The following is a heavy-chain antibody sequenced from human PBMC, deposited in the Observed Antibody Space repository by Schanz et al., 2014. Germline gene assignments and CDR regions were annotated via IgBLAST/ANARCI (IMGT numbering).Heavy chain of an antibody. J-gene: IGHJ5*02. CDR2: INTADTT. D-gene: IGHD5-12*01. Sequence: DVQLAESGGGLVQPGGSLRLSCAASGFTLSSNALSWVRQSPGKGLEWVSAINTADTTYYADSVKGRFTVSRDNSKNTVYLHMNSLRDEDTAVYYCAKDMNREATAPESWGQGTLVTVSS. CDR1: GFTLSSNA. CDR3: AKDMNREATAPES. V-gene: IGHV3-23*04.